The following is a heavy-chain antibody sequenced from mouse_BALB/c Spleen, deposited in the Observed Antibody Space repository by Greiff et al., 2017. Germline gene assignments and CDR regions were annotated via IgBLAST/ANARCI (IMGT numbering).Heavy chain of an antibody. J-gene: IGHJ3*01. CDR1: GDSITSGY. V-gene: IGHV3-8*02. D-gene: IGHD2-4*01. CDR3: ARSFYDYDGFAY. Sequence: EVHLVESGPSLVKPSQTLSLTCSVTGDSITSGYWNWIRKFPGNKLEYMGYISYSGSTYYNPSLKSRISITRDTSKNQYYLQLNSVTAEDTATYYCARSFYDYDGFAYWGQGTLVTVSA. CDR2: ISYSGST.